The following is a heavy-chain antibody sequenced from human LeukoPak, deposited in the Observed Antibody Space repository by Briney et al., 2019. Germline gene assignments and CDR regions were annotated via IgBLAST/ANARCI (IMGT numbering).Heavy chain of an antibody. D-gene: IGHD6-6*01. CDR3: ARSQSSSDYYFDY. V-gene: IGHV4-30-2*01. CDR2: IYHSGST. Sequence: SETLSLTCTVSGGSISSGGYYWSWIRQPPGKGLEWIGYIYHSGSTCYNPSLKSRVTISVDRSKNQFSLKLSSVTAADTAVYYCARSQSSSDYYFDYWGQGTLVTVSS. CDR1: GGSISSGGYY. J-gene: IGHJ4*02.